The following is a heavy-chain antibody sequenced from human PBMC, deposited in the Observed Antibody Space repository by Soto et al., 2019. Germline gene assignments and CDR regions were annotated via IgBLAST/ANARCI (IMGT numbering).Heavy chain of an antibody. CDR2: ISSSGSYI. Sequence: EVQLVESGGGLVRPGGSLRLSCAASGFTFSSYSMSWVRQAPGKGLEWVSSISSSGSYIYYADSVKGRFTISRDNAKNSLYLQMNSLRAEDTAFYYCASRRGFVLVDPWGQGTLVTVSS. V-gene: IGHV3-21*01. CDR1: GFTFSSYS. CDR3: ASRRGFVLVDP. J-gene: IGHJ5*02. D-gene: IGHD5-12*01.